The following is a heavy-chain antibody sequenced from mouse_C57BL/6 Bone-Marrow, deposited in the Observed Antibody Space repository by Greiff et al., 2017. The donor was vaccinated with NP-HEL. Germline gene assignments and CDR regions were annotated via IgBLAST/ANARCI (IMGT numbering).Heavy chain of an antibody. D-gene: IGHD1-1*01. Sequence: VKLVESGAELARPGASVKLSCKASGYTFTSYGISWVKQRTGQGLEWIGEIYPRSGNTYYNEKFKGKATLTAEKSSSTAYMQLSSLTSEDSAVYFCARDDYYGSSYDYWGQGTTLTVSS. CDR3: ARDDYYGSSYDY. CDR2: IYPRSGNT. V-gene: IGHV1-81*01. CDR1: GYTFTSYG. J-gene: IGHJ2*01.